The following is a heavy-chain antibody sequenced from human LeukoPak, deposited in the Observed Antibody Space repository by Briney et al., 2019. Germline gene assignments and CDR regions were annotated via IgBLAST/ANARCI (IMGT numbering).Heavy chain of an antibody. CDR2: IYSGGST. CDR3: ARDRGGYCSGGSCYVGAWFDP. D-gene: IGHD2-15*01. Sequence: GGSLRLSCAASGFTVSSNYMSWVRQAPGKGLEWVSVIYSGGSTYYADSVKGRFTISRDNAKNSLYLQMNSLRAEDTAVYYCARDRGGYCSGGSCYVGAWFDPWGQGTLVTVSS. CDR1: GFTVSSNY. V-gene: IGHV3-53*01. J-gene: IGHJ5*02.